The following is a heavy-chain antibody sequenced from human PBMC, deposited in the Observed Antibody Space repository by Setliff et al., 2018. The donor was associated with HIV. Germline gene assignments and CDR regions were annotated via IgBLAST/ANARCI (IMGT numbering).Heavy chain of an antibody. CDR3: ATLLSRFRCSSGSYRVTHFDY. CDR1: GYSFIDYY. D-gene: IGHD3-22*01. CDR2: VDPEEGET. Sequence: ASAKVSCKVSGYSFIDYYMYWVQQAPGKGPGWMGLVDPEEGETMYAEKFQGRVTISADTSTDTAYMELSSLRSDDTAVYYCATLLSRFRCSSGSYRVTHFDYWGQGTLVTVSS. J-gene: IGHJ4*02. V-gene: IGHV1-69-2*01.